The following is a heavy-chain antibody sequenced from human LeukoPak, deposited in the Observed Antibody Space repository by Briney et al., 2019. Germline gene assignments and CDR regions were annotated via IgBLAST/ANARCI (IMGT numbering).Heavy chain of an antibody. V-gene: IGHV3-48*03. CDR3: ARGASGYSSSWYLGDYYYYGMDV. Sequence: TGGSLRLSCAASGFTFSSYEMNWVRQAPGKGLEWVSYISSSGSTIYYADSVKGRFTISRDNAKNSLYLQMDSLRAEDTAVYYCARGASGYSSSWYLGDYYYYGMDVWGQGTTVTVSS. J-gene: IGHJ6*02. CDR1: GFTFSSYE. CDR2: ISSSGSTI. D-gene: IGHD6-13*01.